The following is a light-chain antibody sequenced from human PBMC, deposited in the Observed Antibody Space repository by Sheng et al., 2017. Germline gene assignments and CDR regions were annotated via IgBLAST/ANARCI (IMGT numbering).Light chain of an antibody. Sequence: IQMTQSPSSLSASVGDRVTITCRASQGISSYLAWYQQKPGKAPKLLIYAASTLQSGVPSRFSGSGSGTDFTLTISCLQSEDFATYYCQQYYSYLPLTFGGGTKVEIK. CDR1: QGISSY. CDR3: QQYYSYLPLT. V-gene: IGKV1-8*01. CDR2: AAS. J-gene: IGKJ4*01.